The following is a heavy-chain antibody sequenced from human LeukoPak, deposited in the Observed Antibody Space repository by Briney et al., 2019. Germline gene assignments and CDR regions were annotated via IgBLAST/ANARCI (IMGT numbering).Heavy chain of an antibody. V-gene: IGHV4-34*01. J-gene: IGHJ4*02. CDR3: ARGGDYYYVWWRYRSSSFDY. Sequence: SETLSLTGAGYGVSFIGYYWSWLRQRPGQGLDWIGEINHRGSTNYNPALTSRGYISVDTSKDQFSLELSSVTAADTGVYYCARGGDYYYVWWRYRSSSFDYWGQGTLVTVSS. CDR2: INHRGST. D-gene: IGHD3-16*02. CDR1: GVSFIGYY.